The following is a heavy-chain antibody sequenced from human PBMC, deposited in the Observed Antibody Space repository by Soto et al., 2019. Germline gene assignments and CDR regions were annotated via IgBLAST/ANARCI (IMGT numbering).Heavy chain of an antibody. V-gene: IGHV3-53*01. D-gene: IGHD6-19*01. CDR1: GFTVSSNY. CDR3: ARWVAVAGHYDY. J-gene: IGHJ4*02. Sequence: LRLSCAASGFTVSSNYMSWVRQAPGKGLEWVSVIYSGGSTYYADSVKGRFTISRDNSKNTLYLQMNSLRAEDTAVYYCARWVAVAGHYDYWGQGTLVTVSS. CDR2: IYSGGST.